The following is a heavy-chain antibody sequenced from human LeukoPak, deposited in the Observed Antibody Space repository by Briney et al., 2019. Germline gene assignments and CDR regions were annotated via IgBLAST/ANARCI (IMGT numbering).Heavy chain of an antibody. CDR1: GGSISSYY. D-gene: IGHD5-18*01. V-gene: IGHV4-4*07. CDR2: IYTSGNT. CDR3: ARVGYSYSINDWSRTGLGAYPTKYYYYMDV. J-gene: IGHJ6*03. Sequence: SETLSLTCTVSGGSISSYYWSWIRQPAGKGLEWIGRIYTSGNTNYNPSLKSRVTMSVDTSKNQFSLKVSSVTAADTAVYYCARVGYSYSINDWSRTGLGAYPTKYYYYMDVWGKGTTVTVSS.